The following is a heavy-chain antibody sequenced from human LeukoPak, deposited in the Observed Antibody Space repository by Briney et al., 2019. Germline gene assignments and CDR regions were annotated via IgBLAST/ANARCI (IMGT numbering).Heavy chain of an antibody. D-gene: IGHD1-26*01. CDR3: ARDRGEVGATCFDY. CDR1: GGTFISYA. Sequence: SVKVSCKASGGTFISYAISWVRQAPGQGLEWMGGIIPIFGTANYAQKFQGRVTITADESTSTAYMELSSLRSEDTAVYYCARDRGEVGATCFDYWGQGTLVTVSS. CDR2: IIPIFGTA. V-gene: IGHV1-69*01. J-gene: IGHJ4*02.